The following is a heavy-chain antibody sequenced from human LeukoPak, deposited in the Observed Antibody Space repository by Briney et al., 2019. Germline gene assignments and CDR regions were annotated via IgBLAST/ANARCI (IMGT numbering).Heavy chain of an antibody. V-gene: IGHV3-23*01. CDR3: AKVKGYCSSTSCSPLDY. Sequence: TGGSLRLSCAASGFTFSSYAMSWVRQASGKGLEWVSAISGSGGSTYYADSVKGRFTISRDNSKNTLYLQMNSLRAEDTAVYYCAKVKGYCSSTSCSPLDYWGQGTLVTVSS. CDR1: GFTFSSYA. CDR2: ISGSGGST. D-gene: IGHD2-2*01. J-gene: IGHJ4*02.